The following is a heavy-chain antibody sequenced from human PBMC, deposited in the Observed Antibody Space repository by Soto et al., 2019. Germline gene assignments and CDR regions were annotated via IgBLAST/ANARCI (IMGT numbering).Heavy chain of an antibody. CDR1: GFTFSSYS. J-gene: IGHJ6*02. V-gene: IGHV3-48*01. CDR3: AKGRSYYYYYGVDV. Sequence: GGSLRLSCAASGFTFSSYSMNWVRQAPGKGLEWVSYISSSSRTIYYADSVKGRFTISRDNSKSTLYLQMNSLRAEDTALYYCAKGRSYYYYYGVDVWGQGTTVTVSS. CDR2: ISSSSRTI.